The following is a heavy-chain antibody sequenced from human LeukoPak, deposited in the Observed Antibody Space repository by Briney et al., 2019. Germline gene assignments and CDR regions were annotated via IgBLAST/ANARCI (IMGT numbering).Heavy chain of an antibody. J-gene: IGHJ6*02. CDR2: IYYSGST. D-gene: IGHD2-2*02. CDR3: ARAPSSIVVVPAAIQPYYYYGMDV. CDR1: GGSISSYY. V-gene: IGHV4-59*01. Sequence: KLRETLSLTCTVSGGSISSYYWSWIRQPPGKGLEWIGYIYYSGSTNYNPSLKSRVTISVDTSKNQFSLKLSSVTAADTAVYYCARAPSSIVVVPAAIQPYYYYGMDVWGQGTTVTVSS.